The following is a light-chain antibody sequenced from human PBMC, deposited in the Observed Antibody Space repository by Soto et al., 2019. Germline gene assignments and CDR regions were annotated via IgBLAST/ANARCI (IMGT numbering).Light chain of an antibody. V-gene: IGKV3-20*01. J-gene: IGKJ1*01. CDR2: GAS. CDR3: QQYGSSPRT. CDR1: QSVSSSF. Sequence: ETVLTQSPGTLSLSPGERATLSCRASQSVSSSFLAWYQQKPGQAPRLLIYGASRRATGIPDRYSGSGPGTDFTLTISRLEPEDFAAYYCQQYGSSPRTFGQGTKVDIK.